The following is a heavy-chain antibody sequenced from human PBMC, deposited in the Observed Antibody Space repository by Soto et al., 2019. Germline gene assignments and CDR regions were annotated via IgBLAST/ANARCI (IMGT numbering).Heavy chain of an antibody. J-gene: IGHJ1*01. V-gene: IGHV3-30*18. CDR2: ISYDGSNK. CDR3: AKANSQH. Sequence: QVQLVESGGGVVQPGRSLRLSCAASGFTFSSYVMHWVRQAPGKGLEWVAVISYDGSNKYYADSVKGRFTISRDNSKNTLYLQMNSLRAEDTAVYYCAKANSQHWGQGTLVTVSS. CDR1: GFTFSSYV.